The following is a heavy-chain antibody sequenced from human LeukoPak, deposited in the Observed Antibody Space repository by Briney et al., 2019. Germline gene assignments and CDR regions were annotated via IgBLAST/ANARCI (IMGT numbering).Heavy chain of an antibody. J-gene: IGHJ6*02. CDR3: ARHWGIAAAGTGGYYYYYGMDV. D-gene: IGHD6-13*01. Sequence: SETLSLTCTVSGGSISSSSYYWSWIRQPPGKGLEWIGYIYYSGSTNYNPSLKSRVTISVDTSKNQFSLKLSSVTAADTAVYYCARHWGIAAAGTGGYYYYYGMDVWGQGTTVTVSS. CDR2: IYYSGST. CDR1: GGSISSSSYY. V-gene: IGHV4-61*05.